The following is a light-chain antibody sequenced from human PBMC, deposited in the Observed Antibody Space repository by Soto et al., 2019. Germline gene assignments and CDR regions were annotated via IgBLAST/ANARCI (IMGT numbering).Light chain of an antibody. CDR1: QSVSSY. J-gene: IGKJ1*01. CDR3: QQRSNWPWT. Sequence: IVLTQSPATLSLSPGERATLSCRASQSVSSYLAWYQQKPGQAPRLLIYDASNRATGIPARFSGSGSGTDFTLTISCLVPEDFAVYYCQQRSNWPWTFGQGTKVEIK. V-gene: IGKV3-11*01. CDR2: DAS.